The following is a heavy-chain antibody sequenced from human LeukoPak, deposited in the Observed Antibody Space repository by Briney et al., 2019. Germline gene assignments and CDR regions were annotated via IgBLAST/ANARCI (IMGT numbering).Heavy chain of an antibody. CDR2: ISGSGVNT. CDR1: GFTFSSYA. D-gene: IGHD5-12*01. V-gene: IGHV3-23*01. Sequence: QPGGSLRLSCAVSGFTFSSYAMSWVRQAPGKGLEWVSAISGSGVNTYYADSVKGRFTISRDNSKSTLYLQMNSLRAEDTAVYYRAKDLAYSRYDPLDYWGQGTLVTVSS. CDR3: AKDLAYSRYDPLDY. J-gene: IGHJ4*02.